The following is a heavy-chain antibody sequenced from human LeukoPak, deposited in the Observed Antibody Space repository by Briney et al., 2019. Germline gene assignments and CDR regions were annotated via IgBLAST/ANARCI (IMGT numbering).Heavy chain of an antibody. Sequence: SETLSLTCAVYGGSLSGYYWSWIRQPPGKGLEWIGEINHSGSTNYNPSLKSRVTISVDKSKNQFSLKLSSVTAADTAVYYCARARARLWGFDYWGQGTLVTVSS. J-gene: IGHJ4*02. D-gene: IGHD5-18*01. CDR1: GGSLSGYY. CDR2: INHSGST. V-gene: IGHV4-34*01. CDR3: ARARARLWGFDY.